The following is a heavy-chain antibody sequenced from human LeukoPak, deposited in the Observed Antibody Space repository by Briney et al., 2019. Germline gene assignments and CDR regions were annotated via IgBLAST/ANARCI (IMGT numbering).Heavy chain of an antibody. Sequence: GASVKVSRKASGGTFSSYAISWVRQAPGQGLEWMGGIIPIFGTANYAQKFQGRVTITADESTSTAYMELSSLRSEDTAVYYCARDRESLEGFDPWGQGTLVTVSS. V-gene: IGHV1-69*01. D-gene: IGHD3-10*01. CDR1: GGTFSSYA. J-gene: IGHJ5*02. CDR3: ARDRESLEGFDP. CDR2: IIPIFGTA.